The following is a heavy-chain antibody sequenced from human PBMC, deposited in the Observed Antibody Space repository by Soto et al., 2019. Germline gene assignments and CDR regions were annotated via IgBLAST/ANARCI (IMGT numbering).Heavy chain of an antibody. CDR1: GFAFSSYA. D-gene: IGHD6-19*01. CDR2: ISGSGGST. V-gene: IGHV3-23*01. Sequence: VQLLESGGDMVPPGGHLRLSCTASGFAFSSYAMSWVRQAPGKGLEWVSGISGSGGSTYYADSVKGRFTISRDKSKNTMFLQMNSLRAEDTAIYYCAKDADEGLAVPVTFFEYWGQGSLVTVSS. J-gene: IGHJ4*02. CDR3: AKDADEGLAVPVTFFEY.